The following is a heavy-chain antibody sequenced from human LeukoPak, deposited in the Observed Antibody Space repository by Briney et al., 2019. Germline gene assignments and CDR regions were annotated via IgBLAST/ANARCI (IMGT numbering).Heavy chain of an antibody. J-gene: IGHJ4*02. CDR1: GFTVSSNY. CDR2: IYSGGST. D-gene: IGHD3-22*01. Sequence: GGSLRLSCAASGFTVSSNYMSWVRQAPGKGLEWVSVIYSGGSTYYADSVKGRFTISRANSKNTLYLQMNSLRAEDTAVYYCARSNYYDSSGYAYDYWGQGTLVTVSS. CDR3: ARSNYYDSSGYAYDY. V-gene: IGHV3-53*01.